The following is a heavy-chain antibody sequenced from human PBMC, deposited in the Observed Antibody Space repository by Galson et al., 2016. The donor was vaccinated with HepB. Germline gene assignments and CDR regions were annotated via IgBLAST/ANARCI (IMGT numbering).Heavy chain of an antibody. D-gene: IGHD6-25*01. CDR3: ARGPSLWYFDL. J-gene: IGHJ2*01. CDR2: VHPSGGST. Sequence: SGYTFTSYFVHWVRQAPGQGLEWMGIVHPSGGSTNYAQQFQGRVTMTRDTSTSTVYMELRSLRSEDTAVYYCARGPSLWYFDLWGRGTLVTVSS. V-gene: IGHV1-46*01. CDR1: GYTFTSYF.